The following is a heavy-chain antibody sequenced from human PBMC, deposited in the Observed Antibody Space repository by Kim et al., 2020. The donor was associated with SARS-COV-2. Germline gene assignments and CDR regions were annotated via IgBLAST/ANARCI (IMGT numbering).Heavy chain of an antibody. J-gene: IGHJ6*01. V-gene: IGHV1-18*01. CDR2: ISAYNGNT. CDR3: AXAGYCSGGSCYQGSYYYYGMDV. CDR1: GYTFTSYG. D-gene: IGHD2-15*01. Sequence: ASVKVSCKASGYTFTSYGISWVRQAPGQGLEWMGWISAYNGNTNYAQKLXGRVTPTTDASXSTAYMELGSLRSDDTAVYYCAXAGYCSGGSCYQGSYYYYGMDVXXXGTXXXVSS.